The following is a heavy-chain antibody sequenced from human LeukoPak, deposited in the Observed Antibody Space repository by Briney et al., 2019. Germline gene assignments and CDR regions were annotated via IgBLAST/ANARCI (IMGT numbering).Heavy chain of an antibody. D-gene: IGHD1-1*01. Sequence: GGSLRLSCAASGFTFSSYAMHWVRQAPGKGLEWVAVISYDGSNKYYADSVKGRFTISRDNAKNSLYLQMNSLRAEDTALYHCARVRYSTTTDAFDIWGQGTMVTVSS. CDR1: GFTFSSYA. V-gene: IGHV3-30-3*01. CDR3: ARVRYSTTTDAFDI. CDR2: ISYDGSNK. J-gene: IGHJ3*02.